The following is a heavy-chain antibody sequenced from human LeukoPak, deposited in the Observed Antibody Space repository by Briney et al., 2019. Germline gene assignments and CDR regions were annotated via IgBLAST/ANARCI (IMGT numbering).Heavy chain of an antibody. Sequence: SETLSLTCTVSGYSISSGYYWGWIRQPPGKGLEWIGSIYHSGSTYYNPSLKSRVTISVDTSKNQFSLKLSSVTAADTAVYYCARRQQFGGFDYWGQGTLVTVSS. J-gene: IGHJ4*02. D-gene: IGHD6-6*01. CDR3: ARRQQFGGFDY. CDR2: IYHSGST. CDR1: GYSISSGYY. V-gene: IGHV4-38-2*02.